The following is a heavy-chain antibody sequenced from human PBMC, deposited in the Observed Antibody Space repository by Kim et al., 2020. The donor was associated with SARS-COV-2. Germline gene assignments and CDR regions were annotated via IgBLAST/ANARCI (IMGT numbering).Heavy chain of an antibody. D-gene: IGHD1-26*01. CDR3: ARIGSGSYYDLDY. J-gene: IGHJ4*02. CDR2: IYSGGST. Sequence: GGSLRLSCAASGFTVSSNYMSWVRQAPGKGLEWVSVIYSGGSTYYADSVKGRFTISRDNSKNTLYLQMNSLRAEDTAVYYCARIGSGSYYDLDYWGQGTLVTVSS. CDR1: GFTVSSNY. V-gene: IGHV3-66*01.